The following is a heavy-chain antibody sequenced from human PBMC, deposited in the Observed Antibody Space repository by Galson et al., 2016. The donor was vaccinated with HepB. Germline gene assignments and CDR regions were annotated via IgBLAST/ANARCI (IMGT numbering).Heavy chain of an antibody. V-gene: IGHV3-21*04. CDR1: GFPFSTYS. CDR2: ISSSSSYM. CDR3: ARGPRYDDIWGTYRAPYFDY. Sequence: SLRLSCAASGFPFSTYSMNWVRQAPGKGLEWVSSISSSSSYMDYADSMRGRFTISRDNAKNSLYLQMKSLRAEDTAMYYCARGPRYDDIWGTYRAPYFDYWGRGTLITVSS. D-gene: IGHD3-16*02. J-gene: IGHJ4*02.